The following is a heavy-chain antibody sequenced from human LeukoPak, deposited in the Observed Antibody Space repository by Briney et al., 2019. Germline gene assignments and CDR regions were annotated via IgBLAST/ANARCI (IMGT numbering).Heavy chain of an antibody. CDR3: AGGESDYYDSSGYHHFDY. J-gene: IGHJ4*02. CDR1: GFTFSGYA. Sequence: GGSLRLSCAASGFTFSGYAMHWVRQAPGKGLEWVAVISYDGSNKYYADSVKGRFTISRDNSENTLYLQMNSLRAEDTAVYYCAGGESDYYDSSGYHHFDYWGQGTLVTVSS. CDR2: ISYDGSNK. V-gene: IGHV3-30*04. D-gene: IGHD3-22*01.